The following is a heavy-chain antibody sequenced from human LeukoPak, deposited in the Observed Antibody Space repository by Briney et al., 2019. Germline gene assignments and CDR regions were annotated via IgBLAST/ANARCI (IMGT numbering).Heavy chain of an antibody. CDR1: GGSISSGGYS. CDR2: IYHSGST. D-gene: IGHD1-26*01. Sequence: SQTLSLTCAVSGGSISSGGYSWSWIRQPPGKGLEWIGYIYHSGSTYYNPSLKSRVTISVDTSKNQFSLKLSSVTAADTAVYYCARGTIRVGTYGEPVFDYRGQGILVTVSS. V-gene: IGHV4-30-2*01. J-gene: IGHJ4*02. CDR3: ARGTIRVGTYGEPVFDY.